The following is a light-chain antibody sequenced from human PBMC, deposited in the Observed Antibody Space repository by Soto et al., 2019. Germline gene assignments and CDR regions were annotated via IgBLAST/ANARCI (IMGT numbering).Light chain of an antibody. Sequence: EIVITQSPPTMSVSPGARATLSCRAIQCIGDILAWYQQKPGQTPRLLIYDTSIRATGVQARFSGSRSGADFTRTISSLPSEDFGLYYCQTYVNWPLTFRGGTKVESK. V-gene: IGKV3-15*01. CDR3: QTYVNWPLT. CDR2: DTS. J-gene: IGKJ4*01. CDR1: QCIGDI.